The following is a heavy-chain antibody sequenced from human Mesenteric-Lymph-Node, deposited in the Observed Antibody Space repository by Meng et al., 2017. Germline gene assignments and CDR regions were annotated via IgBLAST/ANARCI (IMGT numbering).Heavy chain of an antibody. CDR2: INPSGDT. CDR3: ARRGSRNGWSVDY. J-gene: IGHJ4*02. D-gene: IGHD2-15*01. CDR1: GGSLSDYH. Sequence: QVQLQQWGAGLLKPPETLSLTCGVYGGSLSDYHWNWIRQPPGKGLEWIGQINPSGDTNYSPSLKSRVTTSVDTSKNQFSLKLNSVTAADTAVYYCARRGSRNGWSVDYWGQGTLVTVSS. V-gene: IGHV4-34*01.